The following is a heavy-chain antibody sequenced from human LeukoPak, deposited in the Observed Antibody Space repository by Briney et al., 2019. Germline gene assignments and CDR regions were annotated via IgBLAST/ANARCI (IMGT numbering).Heavy chain of an antibody. CDR3: ARLAATVVPAAIVYFDY. CDR2: IYYSGST. D-gene: IGHD2-2*01. CDR1: GGSISSSSYY. V-gene: IGHV4-39*01. Sequence: PSETLSLTCTVSGGSISSSSYYWGWIRQPPGKGLGWIGSIYYSGSTYYNPSLKSRVTISVDTSKNQFSLKLSSVTAADTAVYYCARLAATVVPAAIVYFDYWGQGTLVTVSS. J-gene: IGHJ4*02.